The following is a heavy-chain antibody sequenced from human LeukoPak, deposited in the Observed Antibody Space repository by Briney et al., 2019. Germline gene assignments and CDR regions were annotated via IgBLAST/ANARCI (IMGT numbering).Heavy chain of an antibody. CDR3: AKNNILTGYDLYYFDY. Sequence: GGSLRLSCAASGFTFSSYAMSWVRQAPGKGLEWVSAISGSGGSTYYADSVKGRFTISRDNFKNILYLQMNSLRAEDTAVCYCAKNNILTGYDLYYFDYWGQGTLVTVSS. V-gene: IGHV3-23*01. J-gene: IGHJ4*02. CDR2: ISGSGGST. CDR1: GFTFSSYA. D-gene: IGHD3-9*01.